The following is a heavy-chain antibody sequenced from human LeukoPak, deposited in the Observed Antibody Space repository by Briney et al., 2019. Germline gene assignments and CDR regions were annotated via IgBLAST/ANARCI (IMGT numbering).Heavy chain of an antibody. CDR2: FDPEDGET. J-gene: IGHJ3*02. CDR1: GYTLTELS. V-gene: IGHV1-24*01. D-gene: IGHD3-3*01. Sequence: ASVKVSCTVSGYTLTELSMHWVRQAPGKGLEWMGGFDPEDGETIYSQKFQGRVTMTEDTSTDTAYMELSSLRSEDTAVYYCATDDFQDAFDIWGQGTMVTVSS. CDR3: ATDDFQDAFDI.